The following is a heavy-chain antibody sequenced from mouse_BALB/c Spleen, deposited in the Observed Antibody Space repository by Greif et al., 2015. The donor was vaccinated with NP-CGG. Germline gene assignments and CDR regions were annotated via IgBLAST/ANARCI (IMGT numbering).Heavy chain of an antibody. CDR1: GYTFTGYY. J-gene: IGHJ4*01. D-gene: IGHD4-1*01. Sequence: LVESGPELVKPGASVRISCKASGYTFTGYYINWVKQKPGQGLEWIGWIYPGSGNTKYNEKFKGKATLTVDTSSSTAYMQLSSLTSEDTAVYFCARRTGTEAMDYWGQGTSVTVSS. V-gene: IGHV1-84*02. CDR3: ARRTGTEAMDY. CDR2: IYPGSGNT.